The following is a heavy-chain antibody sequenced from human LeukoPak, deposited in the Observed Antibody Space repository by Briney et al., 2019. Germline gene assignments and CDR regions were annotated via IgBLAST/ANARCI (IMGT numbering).Heavy chain of an antibody. CDR3: ARASAVIDASFSGYYYYMDV. Sequence: PSETLSLTCTVSGGSISSSSYYWGWIRQPPGKGLEWIGSIYYSGSTYYNPSLKSRVTISVDTSKNQFSLKLSSVTAADTAVYYCARASAVIDASFSGYYYYMDVWGKGTTVTVSS. V-gene: IGHV4-39*07. D-gene: IGHD2-21*01. CDR1: GGSISSSSYY. CDR2: IYYSGST. J-gene: IGHJ6*03.